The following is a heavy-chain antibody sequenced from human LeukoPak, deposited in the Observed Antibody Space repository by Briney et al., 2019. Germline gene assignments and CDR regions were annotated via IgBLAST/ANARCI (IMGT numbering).Heavy chain of an antibody. V-gene: IGHV4-59*01. J-gene: IGHJ4*02. D-gene: IGHD3-16*01. CDR2: IYYSGYT. Sequence: SETLSLTCSVSDASIGSYYWSWIRQSPEKGLEWIGYIYYSGYTDYNPSLQSRVLISVDTSRSQFSLNLTSVTAADTAIYYCAISEGSDAGFAYWGQGTLVTVSS. CDR3: AISEGSDAGFAY. CDR1: DASIGSYY.